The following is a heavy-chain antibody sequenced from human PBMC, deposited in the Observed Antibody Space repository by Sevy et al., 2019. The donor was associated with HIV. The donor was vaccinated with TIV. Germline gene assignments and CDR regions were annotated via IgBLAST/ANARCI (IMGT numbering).Heavy chain of an antibody. J-gene: IGHJ6*02. D-gene: IGHD3-3*01. Sequence: SETLSLTCAVSGGSISTNNWWSWVRQSPGEGLEWIGEIHHSGSTNYNPSLKSRVTMSVDKSKNQFSLKLTSVTAAGTAVYYCARDLNDFWSGPLDVWGQGTTVTVSS. CDR3: ARDLNDFWSGPLDV. V-gene: IGHV4-4*02. CDR2: IHHSGST. CDR1: GGSISTNNW.